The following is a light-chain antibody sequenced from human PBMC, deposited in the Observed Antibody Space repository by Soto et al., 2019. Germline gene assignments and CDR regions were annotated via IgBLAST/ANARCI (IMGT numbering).Light chain of an antibody. CDR1: QGISSY. Sequence: DIQLTQSPSFLSASVGDRVTITCRASQGISSYLAWYQQKPGIAPKLLIYAASTLQSGVPSRFSGSGSGTEFTLTISSLQPEDVATYYCQQLNSYPLTFGGGTQVEIK. J-gene: IGKJ4*01. CDR3: QQLNSYPLT. CDR2: AAS. V-gene: IGKV1-9*01.